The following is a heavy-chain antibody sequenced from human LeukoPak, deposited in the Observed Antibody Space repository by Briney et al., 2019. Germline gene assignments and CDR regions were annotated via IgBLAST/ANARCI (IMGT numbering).Heavy chain of an antibody. Sequence: GGSLRLSCAASGFTFSSYAMTWVRQVPGKGLEWVSGLSGSGITTYYADSVKGRFTVSRDNSKNTLYLQMNSLRADDTALYYCAKELSTNWNNWFDPWGQGTLVTVSS. V-gene: IGHV3-23*01. J-gene: IGHJ5*02. CDR1: GFTFSSYA. D-gene: IGHD1-1*01. CDR2: LSGSGITT. CDR3: AKELSTNWNNWFDP.